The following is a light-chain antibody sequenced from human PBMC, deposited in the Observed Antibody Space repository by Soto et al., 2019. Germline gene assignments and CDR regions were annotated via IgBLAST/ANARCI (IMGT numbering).Light chain of an antibody. J-gene: IGLJ2*01. CDR1: SSDVGGYNY. V-gene: IGLV2-14*01. CDR3: SSYTGSSTLV. CDR2: DVS. Sequence: QSDLTQPASVSGSPGQSLTISCTGTSSDVGGYNYVSWYQQHPGKAPKLMIYDVSNRPSGVSNRFSGSKSGNTASLTISGLQAEDEADYYCSSYTGSSTLVFGGGTKLTVL.